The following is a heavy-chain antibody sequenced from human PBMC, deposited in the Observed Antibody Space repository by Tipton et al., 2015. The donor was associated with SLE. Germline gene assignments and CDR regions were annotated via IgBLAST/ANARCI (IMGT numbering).Heavy chain of an antibody. CDR3: ASHSSAAGYYGLDV. V-gene: IGHV4-39*01. CDR1: GGSISSSSYY. J-gene: IGHJ6*02. Sequence: TLSLTCTVSGGSISSSSYYWGWIRQPPGKGLEWIGSIYYSGSTYYNPSLKSRFTISADRSQNQFSLRLSSVTAADTAVYFCASHSSAAGYYGLDVWGQGTSVTVSS. D-gene: IGHD6-19*01. CDR2: IYYSGST.